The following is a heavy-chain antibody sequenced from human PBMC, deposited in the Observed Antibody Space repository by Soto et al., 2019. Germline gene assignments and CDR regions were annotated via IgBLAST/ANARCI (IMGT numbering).Heavy chain of an antibody. CDR2: ISYDGRKN. Sequence: PXECLTLTCAASGFTFSSFDKHRARKGPGKGLEWVAFISYDGRKNSYADSVKGRFTVSRDNSKNTVYLQMNSLRAEDTAVYYCARGCSSSDCYTNYYYYYGMDVWGHGTTVTVSS. J-gene: IGHJ6*02. D-gene: IGHD2-2*02. CDR1: GFTFSSFD. V-gene: IGHV3-30*04. CDR3: ARGCSSSDCYTNYYYYYGMDV.